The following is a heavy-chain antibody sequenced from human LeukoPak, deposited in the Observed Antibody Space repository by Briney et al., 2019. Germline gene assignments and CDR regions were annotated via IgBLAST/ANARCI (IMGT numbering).Heavy chain of an antibody. Sequence: PGESLKISCKGSGYSFTSYWIGWVRQMPGKGLEWMGIIYPRDSNTIYSPSFQGQVTISVDTSINTAYLQWIGLKASDTAMYYCARHPIAAGGAYNWFDPWGQGTLVTVSS. J-gene: IGHJ5*02. D-gene: IGHD6-25*01. CDR1: GYSFTSYW. V-gene: IGHV5-51*01. CDR2: IYPRDSNT. CDR3: ARHPIAAGGAYNWFDP.